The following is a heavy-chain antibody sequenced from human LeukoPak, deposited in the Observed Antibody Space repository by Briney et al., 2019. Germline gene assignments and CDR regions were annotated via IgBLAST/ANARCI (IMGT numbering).Heavy chain of an antibody. D-gene: IGHD1-26*01. CDR2: ISGSGGST. J-gene: IGHJ4*02. CDR1: GFTFSSYA. Sequence: PGGSLRLSCAASGFTFSSYAMSWVRQAPGKGLGWVSAISGSGGSTYYADSVKGRFTISRDNSKNTLYLQMNSLRAEDTAVYYCAKSRGWRVGATGYFDYWGQGTLVTVSS. CDR3: AKSRGWRVGATGYFDY. V-gene: IGHV3-23*01.